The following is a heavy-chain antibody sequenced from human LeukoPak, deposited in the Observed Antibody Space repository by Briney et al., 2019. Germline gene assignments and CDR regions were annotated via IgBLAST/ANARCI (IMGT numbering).Heavy chain of an antibody. CDR2: IYSGGST. V-gene: IGHV3-53*01. D-gene: IGHD5-18*01. CDR3: ARGSYGYLGGGFDY. CDR1: GFAVSSNY. Sequence: QPGGSLRLSCAASGFAVSSNYMSCVRQAPGKGLEWASVIYSGGSTYYADSVKGRFTISRDNSKNTLYLQMNSLRAEDTAVYYCARGSYGYLGGGFDYWGQGTLVTVSS. J-gene: IGHJ4*02.